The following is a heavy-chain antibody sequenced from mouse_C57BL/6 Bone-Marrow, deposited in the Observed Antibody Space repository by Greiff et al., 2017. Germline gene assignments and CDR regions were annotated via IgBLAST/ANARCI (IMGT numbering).Heavy chain of an antibody. CDR2: IRNKANGYTT. J-gene: IGHJ1*03. V-gene: IGHV7-3*01. CDR1: GFTFTDYY. CDR3: ARYRPYGFDV. Sequence: EVKLVESGGGLVQPGGSLSLSCAASGFTFTDYYMSWVRQPPGKALEWLGFIRNKANGYTTEYSASVKGRFTISRDNSQSILYLQMNALRAEDSATYYCARYRPYGFDVWGTGTTVTVSS. D-gene: IGHD1-1*01.